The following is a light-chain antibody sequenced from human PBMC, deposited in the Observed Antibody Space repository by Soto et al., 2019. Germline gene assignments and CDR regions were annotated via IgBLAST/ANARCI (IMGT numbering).Light chain of an antibody. Sequence: QSALTQPASVSGSPGQSITISCTGTSSDVGGYNYVSWYQQHPDKAPKLMIYEVTNRPSGVSNRFSGSKSGNTASLTISGLQAEDEAEYYCSSYTTTNTVVFGGGTQLTVL. CDR1: SSDVGGYNY. CDR2: EVT. CDR3: SSYTTTNTVV. V-gene: IGLV2-14*01. J-gene: IGLJ2*01.